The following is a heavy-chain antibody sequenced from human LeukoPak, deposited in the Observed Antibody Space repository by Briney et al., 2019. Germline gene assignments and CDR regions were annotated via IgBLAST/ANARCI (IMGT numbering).Heavy chain of an antibody. Sequence: GGSLRLSCAASGFTFSSYSMNWVRQAPGKGLEWVSSISSSSSYIYYADSVKGRFTISRVNAKNSLYLQMNSLRADDTAVYYCARHRTSSSWYFRFDPWGQGTLVTVSS. D-gene: IGHD6-13*01. V-gene: IGHV3-21*01. J-gene: IGHJ5*02. CDR2: ISSSSSYI. CDR3: ARHRTSSSWYFRFDP. CDR1: GFTFSSYS.